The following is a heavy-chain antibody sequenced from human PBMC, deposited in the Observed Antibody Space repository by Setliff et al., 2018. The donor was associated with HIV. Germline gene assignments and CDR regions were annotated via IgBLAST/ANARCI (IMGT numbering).Heavy chain of an antibody. Sequence: ASVKVSCKASGYTFTAYYLHWVRQAPGQGLEWMGWIKPNSGGTNYAQKFQGRIIMTRDTSINTVYMELSSLTSDDTALYYCARQDIPTGYYLFDYWGQGTQVTVSS. D-gene: IGHD3-9*01. CDR3: ARQDIPTGYYLFDY. CDR1: GYTFTAYY. J-gene: IGHJ4*02. V-gene: IGHV1-2*02. CDR2: IKPNSGGT.